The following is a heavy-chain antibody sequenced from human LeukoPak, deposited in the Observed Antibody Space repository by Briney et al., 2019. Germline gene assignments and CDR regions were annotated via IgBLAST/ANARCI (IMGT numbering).Heavy chain of an antibody. Sequence: ASVKVSCKASGYTFTGYYMHWVRQAPGQGLEWMGWINPNSGGTNYAQKFQGRVTMTRDTSISIAYMELSRLRSDDTAVYYCARARIAVAGTPWFDPWGQGTLVTVSS. V-gene: IGHV1-2*02. J-gene: IGHJ5*02. D-gene: IGHD6-19*01. CDR2: INPNSGGT. CDR3: ARARIAVAGTPWFDP. CDR1: GYTFTGYY.